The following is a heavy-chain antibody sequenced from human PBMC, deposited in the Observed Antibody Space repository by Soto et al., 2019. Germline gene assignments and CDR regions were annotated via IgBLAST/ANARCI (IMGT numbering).Heavy chain of an antibody. J-gene: IGHJ5*02. Sequence: QLQLQESGPGLVKPSETLSLTCTVSGGSISSSSYYWGWIRQPPVKGLEWIWSIYYSVSTYYNPSLNSRVTISVDTSKNQFYPQLSSVPAADTAVYYCARRVFCYCDRNWFDPWGKGTLVTVSS. CDR1: GGSISSSSYY. CDR3: ARRVFCYCDRNWFDP. CDR2: IYYSVST. V-gene: IGHV4-39*01. D-gene: IGHD4-17*01.